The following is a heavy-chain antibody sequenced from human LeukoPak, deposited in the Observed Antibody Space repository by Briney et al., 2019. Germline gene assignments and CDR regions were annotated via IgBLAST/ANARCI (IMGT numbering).Heavy chain of an antibody. Sequence: GGSVKDSCKASGYTFTSYLMHWVRQAPGQGLEWMGIINPSVGSPSYAQKFQGRVTLTRDTSTRTAYVELSSLRSQSTGVYYRARRYCTNGVCYDLGDYGSNEYFDYWGQGTLVTVSS. CDR3: ARRYCTNGVCYDLGDYGSNEYFDY. CDR2: INPSVGSP. J-gene: IGHJ4*02. V-gene: IGHV1-46*01. D-gene: IGHD2-8*01. CDR1: GYTFTSYL.